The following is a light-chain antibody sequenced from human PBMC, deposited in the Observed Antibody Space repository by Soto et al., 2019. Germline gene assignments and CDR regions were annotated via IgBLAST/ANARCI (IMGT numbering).Light chain of an antibody. CDR2: GAS. CDR1: HIVSISY. CDR3: QHYGASPWT. V-gene: IGKV3-20*01. J-gene: IGKJ1*01. Sequence: EIVLTQSPGTLSLSPGERATLSCRASHIVSISYLAWYQQKPGQAPRLLIYGASSRDTGIPDRFSGSGSGTDFTLTISRLEPEHFAVYYCQHYGASPWTFGQGTKVDI.